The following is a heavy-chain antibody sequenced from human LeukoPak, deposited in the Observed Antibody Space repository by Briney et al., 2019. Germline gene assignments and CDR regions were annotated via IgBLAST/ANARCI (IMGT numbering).Heavy chain of an antibody. CDR1: GFTFSSYG. J-gene: IGHJ4*02. V-gene: IGHV3-30*18. Sequence: GGSLRLSCAASGFTFSSYGMHWVRQAPGKGLEWVAVISYDGSNKYYADSVKGRFTISRGNSKNTLYLQMNSLRAEDTAVYYCAKDKDYFDYWGQGTLVTVSS. CDR3: AKDKDYFDY. CDR2: ISYDGSNK.